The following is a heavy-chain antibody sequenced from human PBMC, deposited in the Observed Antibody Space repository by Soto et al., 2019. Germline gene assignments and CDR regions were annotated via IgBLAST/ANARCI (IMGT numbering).Heavy chain of an antibody. CDR3: AKGSSSWYYFDS. V-gene: IGHV3-23*01. D-gene: IGHD6-13*01. J-gene: IGHJ4*02. CDR1: VFTFTNYI. Sequence: WWSLRLSCAASVFTFTNYIMAWVRQAPGKGLQWVSTITAGGGSTYYAESVKGRFTISRDSSQNKVFLHMNSLRSEDTALYYCAKGSSSWYYFDSWGQGTPVTVSS. CDR2: ITAGGGST.